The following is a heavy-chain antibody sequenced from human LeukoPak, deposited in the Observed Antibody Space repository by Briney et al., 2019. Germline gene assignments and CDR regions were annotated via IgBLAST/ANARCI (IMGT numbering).Heavy chain of an antibody. CDR2: IRYDGSNK. CDR1: GFTFSSYG. V-gene: IGHV3-30*02. Sequence: GGSLRLSCAASGFTFSSYGMHWVRQAPGKGLEWVAFIRYDGSNKYYADSVKGRFTISRDNPKNTLYLQMNSLRAEDTALYYCAKESHNYYYYHMDAWGKGTTVTVSS. J-gene: IGHJ6*03. CDR3: AKESHNYYYYHMDA.